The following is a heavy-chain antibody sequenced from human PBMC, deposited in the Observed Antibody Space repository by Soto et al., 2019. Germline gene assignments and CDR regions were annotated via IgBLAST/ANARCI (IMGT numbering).Heavy chain of an antibody. D-gene: IGHD2-2*01. V-gene: IGHV4-39*02. Sequence: SETLSVTCTVSGGSISTRSSYWGWIRQPPGKGLEWIGSIYYIGNTYYNPSLKSRVAISIDSSKNRFSLNLSSVTTADTATYYCASGCHWSSSSCLPGYFDYWGQGTLVTVSS. J-gene: IGHJ4*02. CDR1: GGSISTRSSY. CDR2: IYYIGNT. CDR3: ASGCHWSSSSCLPGYFDY.